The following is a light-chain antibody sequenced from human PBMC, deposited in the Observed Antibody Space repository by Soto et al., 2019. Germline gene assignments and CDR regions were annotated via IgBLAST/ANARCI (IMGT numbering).Light chain of an antibody. CDR1: QSVSNS. V-gene: IGKV3-11*01. Sequence: EIVLTQSPATLSLSPGERATLSCRASQSVSNSLAWFQQKPGQAPRLLIYDASNRATGIPARFSGSGSGTDFTLTISSLEPEDFAVYYGQQRSSWPLLTFGGGTKVEI. CDR3: QQRSSWPLLT. J-gene: IGKJ4*01. CDR2: DAS.